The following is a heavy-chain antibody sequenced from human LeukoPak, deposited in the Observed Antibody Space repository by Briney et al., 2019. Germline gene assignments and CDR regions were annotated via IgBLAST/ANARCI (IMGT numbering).Heavy chain of an antibody. Sequence: KPSETLSLTCAVSGYSISSGYYWGWIRQPPGKGLEWIGSTYHSGSTYYNPSLKSRVTISVDTSKNQFSLKLSSVTAADTAVYYCTTATGTNYYYYMGVWGKGTTVIVSS. CDR1: GYSISSGYY. J-gene: IGHJ6*03. V-gene: IGHV4-38-2*01. CDR2: TYHSGST. D-gene: IGHD6-13*01. CDR3: TTATGTNYYYYMGV.